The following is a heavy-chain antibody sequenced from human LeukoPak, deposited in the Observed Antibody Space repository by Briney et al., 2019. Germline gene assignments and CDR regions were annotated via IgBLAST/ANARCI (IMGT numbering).Heavy chain of an antibody. D-gene: IGHD4-17*01. Sequence: PSETLSLTCTVSGGSISSSSYYWVWIRQPPGKGLEWIGSIYYSGSTYYNPSLKSRVTISVDTSKNQFSLKLSSVTAADTAVYYCARADYGDYGSWFDPWGQGTLVTVSS. J-gene: IGHJ5*02. CDR3: ARADYGDYGSWFDP. CDR2: IYYSGST. CDR1: GGSISSSSYY. V-gene: IGHV4-39*01.